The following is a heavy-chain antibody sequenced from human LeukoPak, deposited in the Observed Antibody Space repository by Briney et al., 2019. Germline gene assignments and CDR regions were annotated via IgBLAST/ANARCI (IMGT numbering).Heavy chain of an antibody. D-gene: IGHD6-13*01. Sequence: GGSLRLSCAASGFTFSSYGMHWVRQAPGKGLEWVAVIWYDGSNKYYADSVKGRFTISRDNSKNTLYLQMNSLRAEDTAVYYCARGRDSSSWYRVPFDYWGQGALVTVSS. CDR1: GFTFSSYG. J-gene: IGHJ4*02. V-gene: IGHV3-33*01. CDR2: IWYDGSNK. CDR3: ARGRDSSSWYRVPFDY.